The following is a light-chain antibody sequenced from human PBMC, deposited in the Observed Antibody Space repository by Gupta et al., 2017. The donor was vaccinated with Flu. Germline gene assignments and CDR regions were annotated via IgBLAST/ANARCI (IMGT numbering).Light chain of an antibody. CDR1: QSLLYTNGYNY. J-gene: IGKJ4*01. V-gene: IGKV2-28*01. CDR3: MPTIRSPPLT. Sequence: IVVTQSPLSLPVTPGEPASISCRFSQSLLYTNGYNYLDWYVQKPGQSPQLLIYLGSSRASGVPDRFSGSGSGTEFTLEISRVEAKDVGVYYCMPTIRSPPLTFGGGTKVEIK. CDR2: LGS.